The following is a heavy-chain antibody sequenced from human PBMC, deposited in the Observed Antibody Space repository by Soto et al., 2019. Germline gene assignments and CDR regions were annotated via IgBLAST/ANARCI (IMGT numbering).Heavy chain of an antibody. D-gene: IGHD3-16*01. CDR2: ISWNSGDI. J-gene: IGHJ5*02. Sequence: SLRLSCAASGFTFDDYAMHWVRQAPGKGLEWVSGISWNSGDIGYADSVKGRFTISRDNAKNSLYLQMNSLRAEDTALYYCAKELYDYVWGSPPWFDPWGQGTLVTVSS. CDR1: GFTFDDYA. V-gene: IGHV3-9*01. CDR3: AKELYDYVWGSPPWFDP.